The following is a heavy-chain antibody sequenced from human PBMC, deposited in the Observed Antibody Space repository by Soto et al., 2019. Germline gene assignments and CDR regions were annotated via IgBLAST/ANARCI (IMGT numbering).Heavy chain of an antibody. J-gene: IGHJ6*03. V-gene: IGHV1-69*08. Sequence: QVQLVQSGAEVKKPGSSVKVSCEASGGTFTNYIFSWVRQAPGQGLEWMGRFIPIQGKADYALKFQDRVTFTADEPTKKVYMEMRGLRPEDTALYFCARGFVIVHIGYMDVWGKGTAISVSS. CDR1: GGTFTNYI. CDR2: FIPIQGKA. D-gene: IGHD2-15*01. CDR3: ARGFVIVHIGYMDV.